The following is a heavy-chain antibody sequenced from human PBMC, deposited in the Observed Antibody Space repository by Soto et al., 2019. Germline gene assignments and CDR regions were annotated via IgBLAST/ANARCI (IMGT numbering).Heavy chain of an antibody. CDR3: AKALSPPVIRYGGNRNFDY. J-gene: IGHJ4*02. CDR2: ISGSGGST. CDR1: GFTFSSYA. V-gene: IGHV3-23*01. D-gene: IGHD4-17*01. Sequence: GGSLRLSCAASGFTFSSYAMSWVRQAPGKGLEWVSAISGSGGSTYYADSVKGRFTISRDNSKNTLYLQMNSLRAEDTAVYYCAKALSPPVIRYGGNRNFDYWGQGTLVTVSS.